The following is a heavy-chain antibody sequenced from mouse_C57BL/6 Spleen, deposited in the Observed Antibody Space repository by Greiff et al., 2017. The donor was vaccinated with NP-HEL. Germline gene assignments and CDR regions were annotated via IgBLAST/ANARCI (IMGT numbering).Heavy chain of an antibody. J-gene: IGHJ3*01. CDR2: IDPADGNT. D-gene: IGHD1-1*01. V-gene: IGHV14-3*01. Sequence: VQLQQPVAELVRPGASVKLSCTASGFTIKNTYMHWVKQRPDQGLEWIGRIDPADGNTKYAPKFQGKATITADNSSNTAYLQLSSLTSEDTAIYYCARDYGSSPGWFAYWGQGTLVTVSA. CDR1: GFTIKNTY. CDR3: ARDYGSSPGWFAY.